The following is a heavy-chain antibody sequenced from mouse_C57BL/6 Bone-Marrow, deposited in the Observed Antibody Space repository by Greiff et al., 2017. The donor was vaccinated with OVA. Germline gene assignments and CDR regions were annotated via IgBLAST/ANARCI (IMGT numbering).Heavy chain of an antibody. J-gene: IGHJ1*03. CDR2: IDPSDSYT. D-gene: IGHD1-1*01. V-gene: IGHV1-69*01. CDR3: ARGSTTKWYFDG. CDR1: GYTFTSYW. Sequence: VQLQQPGAELVMPGASVKLSCKASGYTFTSYWMHWVKQRPGQGLEWIGEIDPSDSYTNYNQKFKGKSTLTVDKSSSTAYMQLSSLTSEDSAVYYCARGSTTKWYFDGWGTGTTVTVSS.